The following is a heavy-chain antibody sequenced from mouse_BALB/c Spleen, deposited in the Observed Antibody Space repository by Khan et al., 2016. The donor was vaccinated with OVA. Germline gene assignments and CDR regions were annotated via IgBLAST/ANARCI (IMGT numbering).Heavy chain of an antibody. CDR3: ERIKKIVATYFDD. CDR1: GYTFTSYW. V-gene: IGHV1S81*02. J-gene: IGHJ2*01. Sequence: QVQLQQSGAELVKAGASVKMSCKASGYTFTSYWMHWVKQRLGQGLEWFAEINPTNGRTYYNEKFKSKATLTADKSSSPASMLLSGPTFEDSAGDYCERIKKIVATYFDDWGQGTTRTVSS. D-gene: IGHD1-1*01. CDR2: INPTNGRT.